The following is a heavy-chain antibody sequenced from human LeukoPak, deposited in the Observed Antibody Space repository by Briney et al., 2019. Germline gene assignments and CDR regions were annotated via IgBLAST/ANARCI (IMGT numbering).Heavy chain of an antibody. J-gene: IGHJ4*02. CDR1: GFTFSSYS. CDR3: ARDPWIRLWGMMGYFDY. Sequence: PGGSLRLSCAASGFTFSSYSMNWVRQAPGKGLEWVSSISSSSSYIYYADSVKGRFTISRDNAKNSLYLRMNSLRAEDTAVYYCARDPWIRLWGMMGYFDYWGQGTLVTVSS. D-gene: IGHD5-18*01. V-gene: IGHV3-21*01. CDR2: ISSSSSYI.